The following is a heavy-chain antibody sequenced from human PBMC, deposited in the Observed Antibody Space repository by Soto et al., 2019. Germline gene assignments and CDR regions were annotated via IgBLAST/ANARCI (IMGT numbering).Heavy chain of an antibody. CDR1: GGSISSGGYY. D-gene: IGHD3-22*01. CDR2: IYYSGST. Sequence: QVQLQESGPGLVKPSQTLSLTCTVSGGSISSGGYYWSWIRQHPGKGLEWIGYIYYSGSTYYNPSLKSRVTISVDTSKNQFSLQLSSVTAADTAVYYCAIYDSSGSRGFQHWGQGTLVTVPS. V-gene: IGHV4-31*03. CDR3: AIYDSSGSRGFQH. J-gene: IGHJ1*01.